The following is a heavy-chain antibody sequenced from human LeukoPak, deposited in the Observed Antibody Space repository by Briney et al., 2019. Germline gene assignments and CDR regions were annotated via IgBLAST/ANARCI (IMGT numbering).Heavy chain of an antibody. V-gene: IGHV4-34*01. Sequence: SETLSLTCAVYGGSFSGYCWSWIRQPPGKGLEWIGEINHSGSTNYNPSLKSRVTISGDTSKNQFSLKLSSVTAADTAVYYCARQGYSSSSGGQVFYGMDVWGQVTTVTVSS. CDR3: ARQGYSSSSGGQVFYGMDV. D-gene: IGHD6-6*01. CDR2: INHSGST. J-gene: IGHJ6*02. CDR1: GGSFSGYC.